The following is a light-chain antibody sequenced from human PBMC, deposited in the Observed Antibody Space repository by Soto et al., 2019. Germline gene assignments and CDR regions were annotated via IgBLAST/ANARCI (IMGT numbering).Light chain of an antibody. CDR3: QQSYSTPPGGLT. J-gene: IGKJ4*01. CDR2: XAS. CDR1: ASISTY. V-gene: IGKV1-39*01. Sequence: DIQMTQSQPTLSASLRETVPLTLRSSASISTYLISYQQKPGIAPKLLIXXASSLQSGVPSMLRGSGSGTDFPLTISSRQPEDFATDYCQQSYSTPPGGLTFGGGTKVDIK.